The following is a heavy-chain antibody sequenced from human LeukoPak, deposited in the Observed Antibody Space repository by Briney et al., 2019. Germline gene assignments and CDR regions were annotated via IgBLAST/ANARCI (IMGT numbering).Heavy chain of an antibody. Sequence: PGGSLRLSCAASEFDFSSHAMTWVRQAPGKGLEWVSAISISGSKTYYADSVKGRFTISRDNCKNTLYLQMNSLRAEDTAVYYCANEIRPNDYWGQGTQVTVSS. V-gene: IGHV3-23*01. J-gene: IGHJ4*02. D-gene: IGHD4-17*01. CDR1: EFDFSSHA. CDR2: ISISGSKT. CDR3: ANEIRPNDY.